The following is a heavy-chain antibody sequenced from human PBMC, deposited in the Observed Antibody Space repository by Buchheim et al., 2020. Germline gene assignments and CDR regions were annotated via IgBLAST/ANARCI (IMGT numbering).Heavy chain of an antibody. CDR1: GFTFSSYG. V-gene: IGHV3-30*18. CDR2: ISYDGSNK. J-gene: IGHJ4*02. Sequence: QVQLVESGGGVVQPGRSLRLSCAASGFTFSSYGMHWVRQAPGKGLEWVAVISYDGSNKYYADSVKGRFTISRDNSKNTLYLKMNSLRAEDTAVYYCAKDRVPGEVAATLDYWGQGTL. CDR3: AKDRVPGEVAATLDY. D-gene: IGHD2-15*01.